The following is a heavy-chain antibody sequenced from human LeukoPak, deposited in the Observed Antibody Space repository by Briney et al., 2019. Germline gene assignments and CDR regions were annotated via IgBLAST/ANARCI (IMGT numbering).Heavy chain of an antibody. CDR2: INPGGGST. Sequence: ASVKVSCKASGYTFTSYYIHWVRQAPGQGLEWMGIINPGGGSTSYAQKFQGRVTMTSDMSTSTVYMELSSLRSEDTAVYYCAREAPPSRWFDPWGQGTLVTVSS. CDR1: GYTFTSYY. D-gene: IGHD1-14*01. V-gene: IGHV1-46*01. CDR3: AREAPPSRWFDP. J-gene: IGHJ5*02.